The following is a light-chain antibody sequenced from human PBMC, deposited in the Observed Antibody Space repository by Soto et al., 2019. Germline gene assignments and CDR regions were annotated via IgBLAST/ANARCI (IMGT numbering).Light chain of an antibody. CDR1: QRISSW. V-gene: IGKV1-5*03. CDR2: KAA. CDR3: QNYNSYSRK. Sequence: DIQMTQSPSTLSASVGDRVTITCRPSQRISSWVAWYQQKPGKAPKLLIYKAASLESGVPSRFSGSGSGTEFPLTISSLQPDDFAPYYCQNYNSYSRKFGQGRKV. J-gene: IGKJ1*01.